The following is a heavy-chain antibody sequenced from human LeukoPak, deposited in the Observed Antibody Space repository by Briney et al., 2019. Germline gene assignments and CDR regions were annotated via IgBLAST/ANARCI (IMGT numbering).Heavy chain of an antibody. Sequence: ASVKVSCKASGYTFTGYYMHWVRQAPGQGLEWMGWINPNSGGTNYAQKFQGRVTMTRDTSISKAYMELSRLRSDDTAVYYCARRQYYDFWSGYRYYFDYWGQGTLVTVSS. CDR1: GYTFTGYY. CDR3: ARRQYYDFWSGYRYYFDY. J-gene: IGHJ4*02. V-gene: IGHV1-2*02. D-gene: IGHD3-3*01. CDR2: INPNSGGT.